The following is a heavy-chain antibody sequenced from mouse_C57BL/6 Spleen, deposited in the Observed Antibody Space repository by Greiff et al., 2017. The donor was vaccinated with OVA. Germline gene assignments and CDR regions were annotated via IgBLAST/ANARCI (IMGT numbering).Heavy chain of an antibody. Sequence: EVQRVESGEGLVKPGGSLKLSCAASGFTFSSYAMSWVRQTPEKRLEWVAYISSGGDYIYYADTVKGRFTISRDNARNTLYLQMSSLKSEDTAMYYCTRDYYGSIFAYWGQGTLVTVSA. V-gene: IGHV5-9-1*02. D-gene: IGHD1-1*01. J-gene: IGHJ3*01. CDR1: GFTFSSYA. CDR2: ISSGGDYI. CDR3: TRDYYGSIFAY.